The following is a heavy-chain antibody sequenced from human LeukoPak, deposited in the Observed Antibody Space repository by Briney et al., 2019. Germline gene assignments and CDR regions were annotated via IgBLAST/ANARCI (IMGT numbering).Heavy chain of an antibody. D-gene: IGHD6-19*01. CDR3: ARDTYRQWLTQGGYFQH. V-gene: IGHV3-30*04. CDR1: RFTFSSFA. CDR2: ISYDGNNK. J-gene: IGHJ1*01. Sequence: GGSLRLSCAASRFTFSSFAMHWVRQAPGKGLEWVAVISYDGNNKYYADSVKGRFTISRDNSKNTLYLQMNSLRDEDTAVYYCARDTYRQWLTQGGYFQHWGQGTLVTVSS.